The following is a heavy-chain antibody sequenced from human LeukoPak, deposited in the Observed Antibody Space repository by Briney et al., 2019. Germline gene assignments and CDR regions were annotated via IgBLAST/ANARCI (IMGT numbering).Heavy chain of an antibody. J-gene: IGHJ4*02. CDR3: ARQMYRGDFDY. CDR1: GGSISSYY. Sequence: PSETLSLTCTVSGGSISSYYWSWIRQPPGKGLEWIGYIYYSGSTNYNPSLKSRVTIPVDTSKNQFSLKLSSVTAADTAVYYCARQMYRGDFDYWGQGTLVTVSS. V-gene: IGHV4-59*08. CDR2: IYYSGST. D-gene: IGHD1-1*01.